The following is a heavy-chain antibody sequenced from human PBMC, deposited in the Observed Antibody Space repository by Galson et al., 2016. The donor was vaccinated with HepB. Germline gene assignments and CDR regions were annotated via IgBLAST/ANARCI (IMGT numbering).Heavy chain of an antibody. CDR3: LGKGNYYSGLDV. Sequence: SVKVSCKASGGTFSSHIISWVRQAPGQGLEWMGRIILTLGIAYNAQRFQGRVTITADTSTTTVYMELTSLKSEDTAVYYCLGKGNYYSGLDVWGQGTTVTVAS. CDR1: GGTFSSHI. V-gene: IGHV1-69*02. CDR2: IILTLGIA. D-gene: IGHD3-16*01. J-gene: IGHJ6*02.